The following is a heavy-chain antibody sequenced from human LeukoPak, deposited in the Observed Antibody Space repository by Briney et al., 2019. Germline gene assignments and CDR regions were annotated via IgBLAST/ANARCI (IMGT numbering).Heavy chain of an antibody. Sequence: SVKVSCKASGFTFTISAMQWVRQARGQRLEWIGWIVVGSGNTNYAQKFQERVTITRDMSTTTAYMELSSLRSEDTAMYYCAAQPTYYDMLTGYYLGAFDIWGQGTMVTVSS. J-gene: IGHJ3*02. CDR1: GFTFTISA. CDR3: AAQPTYYDMLTGYYLGAFDI. V-gene: IGHV1-58*02. D-gene: IGHD3-9*01. CDR2: IVVGSGNT.